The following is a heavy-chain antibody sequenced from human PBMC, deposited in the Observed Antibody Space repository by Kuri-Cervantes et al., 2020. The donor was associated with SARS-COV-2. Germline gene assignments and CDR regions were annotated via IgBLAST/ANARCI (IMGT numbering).Heavy chain of an antibody. CDR3: ARGLGSPNCSSTSCYIATSFDI. D-gene: IGHD2-2*02. Sequence: GSLRLSCAVSGYSISSGYYWGWIRQPPGKGLEWIGSIYHSGSTYYNPSLKSRVTISVDTSKNQFSLKLSSVTAADTAVYYCARGLGSPNCSSTSCYIATSFDIWGQGTMVTVSS. CDR2: IYHSGST. J-gene: IGHJ3*02. V-gene: IGHV4-38-2*01. CDR1: GYSISSGYY.